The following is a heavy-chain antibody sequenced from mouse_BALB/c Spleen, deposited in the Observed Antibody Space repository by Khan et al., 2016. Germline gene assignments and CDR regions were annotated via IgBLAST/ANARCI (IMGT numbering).Heavy chain of an antibody. Sequence: QVRLQQSGAELVMPGASVKMSCKASGYTFTDYWMHWVKQRPGQGLEWIGAIDTSDSYTSYNQKFKGKATLTVDESSSTAYMQLSSLTSEDSAVYYCARSRLRLRAMDYWGQGTSVTVSS. CDR2: IDTSDSYT. D-gene: IGHD1-2*01. J-gene: IGHJ4*01. CDR3: ARSRLRLRAMDY. CDR1: GYTFTDYW. V-gene: IGHV1-69*01.